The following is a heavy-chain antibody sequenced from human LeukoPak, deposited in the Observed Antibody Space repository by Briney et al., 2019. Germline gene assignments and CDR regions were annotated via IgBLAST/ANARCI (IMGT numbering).Heavy chain of an antibody. V-gene: IGHV1-69*05. CDR2: IIPIFGTA. J-gene: IGHJ3*02. CDR1: GGTFSSYA. D-gene: IGHD3-22*01. Sequence: SVKVSCKASGGTFSSYAISWVRQAPGQGLEWMGGIIPIFGTANYAQKFQGRVTITTDESTSIAYMELSGLRSEDTAVYYCAGDYYDSSDPLGIAFDIWGQGTMVTVSS. CDR3: AGDYYDSSDPLGIAFDI.